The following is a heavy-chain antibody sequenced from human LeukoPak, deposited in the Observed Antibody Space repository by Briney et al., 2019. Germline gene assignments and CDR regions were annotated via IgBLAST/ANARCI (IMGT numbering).Heavy chain of an antibody. J-gene: IGHJ4*02. CDR1: GFTFSSYS. CDR2: ISSSSSYI. V-gene: IGHV3-21*01. Sequence: GGSLGLSCAASGFTFSSYSMNWVRQAPGKGLEWVSSISSSSSYIYYADSVKGRFTISRDNAKNSLYLQMNSLRAEDTAVYYCATSVDTALVGYFDYWGQGTLVTVSS. D-gene: IGHD5-18*01. CDR3: ATSVDTALVGYFDY.